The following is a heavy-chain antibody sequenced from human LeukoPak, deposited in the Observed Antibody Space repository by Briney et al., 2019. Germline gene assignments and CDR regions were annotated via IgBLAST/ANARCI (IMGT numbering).Heavy chain of an antibody. D-gene: IGHD3-3*01. CDR2: IYYSGST. Sequence: SETLSLTCTVSGGSISSGGYYWSWIRQHPGKGLEWIGYIYYSGSTNYNPSLKSRVTISVDTSKNQFSLKLSSVTAADTAVYYCARVLYYDFWSGPRGFDYWGQGTLVTVSS. V-gene: IGHV4-31*03. CDR3: ARVLYYDFWSGPRGFDY. CDR1: GGSISSGGYY. J-gene: IGHJ4*02.